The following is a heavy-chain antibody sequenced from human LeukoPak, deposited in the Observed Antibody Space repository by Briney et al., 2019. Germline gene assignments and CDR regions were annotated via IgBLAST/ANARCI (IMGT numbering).Heavy chain of an antibody. J-gene: IGHJ6*03. CDR3: ASSGYSYDYYYYYMDV. D-gene: IGHD5-18*01. V-gene: IGHV4-30-4*07. Sequence: SETLSLTCAVSGGSISSGGYSWSWIRQPPGKGLEWIGYIYYRGSTYYNPSLKGRVTISVDTSKNQFSLKLSSVTAADTAVYYCASSGYSYDYYYYYMDVWGKGTTVTVSS. CDR1: GGSISSGGYS. CDR2: IYYRGST.